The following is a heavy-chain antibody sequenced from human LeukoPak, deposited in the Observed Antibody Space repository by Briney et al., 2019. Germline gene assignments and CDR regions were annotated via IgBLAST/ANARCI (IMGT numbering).Heavy chain of an antibody. Sequence: GGSLRLSCAASGFTFSSYSMNWVRQAPGKGLEWVSFISSSSSYIYYADSVKGRFTISRDNAKNSLYLQMNSLRAEDTAVYYCASEGVGYSSSWYAFHYWGQGTLVTVSS. CDR2: ISSSSSYI. CDR3: ASEGVGYSSSWYAFHY. CDR1: GFTFSSYS. D-gene: IGHD6-13*01. V-gene: IGHV3-21*01. J-gene: IGHJ4*02.